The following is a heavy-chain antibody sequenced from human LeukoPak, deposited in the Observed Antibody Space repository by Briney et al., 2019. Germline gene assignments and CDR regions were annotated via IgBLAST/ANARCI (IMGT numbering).Heavy chain of an antibody. V-gene: IGHV3-23*01. D-gene: IGHD3-22*01. Sequence: GGSLRLSCAASGFTFSSYGMSWVRQAPGKGLEWVSAISGSGGSTYYADSVKGRFTISRDNSKNTLYLQMNSLRAEDTAVYYCAKDLPSRVTMIVVVTPDYWGQGTLVTVSS. CDR3: AKDLPSRVTMIVVVTPDY. J-gene: IGHJ4*02. CDR2: ISGSGGST. CDR1: GFTFSSYG.